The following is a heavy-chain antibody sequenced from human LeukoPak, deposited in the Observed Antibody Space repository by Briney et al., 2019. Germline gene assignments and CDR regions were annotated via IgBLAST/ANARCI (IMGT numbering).Heavy chain of an antibody. CDR3: ARGLSSRQRDY. V-gene: IGHV4-39*01. J-gene: IGHJ4*02. Sequence: PSETLSLTCTVSGGSISSSSYYWGWIRQPPGKGLEWIGSIYYSGSTYYNPSLKSRVTISVDTSKNQFSLKLSSVTAADTAVYYCARGLSSRQRDYWGQGTLVTVSS. CDR1: GGSISSSSYY. CDR2: IYYSGST. D-gene: IGHD6-6*01.